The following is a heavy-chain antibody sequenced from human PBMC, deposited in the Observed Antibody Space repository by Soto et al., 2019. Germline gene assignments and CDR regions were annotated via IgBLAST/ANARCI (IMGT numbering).Heavy chain of an antibody. CDR2: IHDTGRT. D-gene: IGHD3-16*02. V-gene: IGHV4-4*07. Sequence: QVQLQESGPGLVRPSETLSLTCTVSGDSLSTYYWSWIRQPAGERLEWIGRIHDTGRTNYNPSLQSRVTMSVDMSKNQFSLRVNSVAAADTAGYYCARESVSGTYRFDSRGQGTLVTVSS. CDR1: GDSLSTYY. CDR3: ARESVSGTYRFDS. J-gene: IGHJ4*02.